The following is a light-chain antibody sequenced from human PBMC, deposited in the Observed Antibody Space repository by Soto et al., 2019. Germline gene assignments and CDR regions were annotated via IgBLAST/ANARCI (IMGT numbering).Light chain of an antibody. CDR2: AAS. J-gene: IGKJ5*01. CDR1: RSVTNY. CDR3: QQSYSALLT. Sequence: DIQMTQSPSSLSASVGDRVTITCRASRSVTNYLNWYQQKPGKAPTLVIYAASTLQSGVPSRFSGSGSGTHFTLTISSLQPEDFATYYCQQSYSALLTFGQGTRLEIK. V-gene: IGKV1-39*01.